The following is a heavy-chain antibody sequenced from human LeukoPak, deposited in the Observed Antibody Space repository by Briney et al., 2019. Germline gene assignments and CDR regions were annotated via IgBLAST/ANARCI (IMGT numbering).Heavy chain of an antibody. CDR3: ARISAARPFDY. V-gene: IGHV3-7*01. CDR2: IKPDGSEK. D-gene: IGHD6-6*01. Sequence: GGSLRLSCEASGFTFTSHWMSWVRQAPGKGLEWVANIKPDGSEKNNVDSVRGRFSISRDNAKNSLYLQMNSLRAEDTAVYYCARISAARPFDYWGQGTLVTVSS. J-gene: IGHJ4*02. CDR1: GFTFTSHW.